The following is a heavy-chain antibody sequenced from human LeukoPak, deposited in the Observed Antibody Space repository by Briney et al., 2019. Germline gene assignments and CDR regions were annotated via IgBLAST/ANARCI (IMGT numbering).Heavy chain of an antibody. J-gene: IGHJ6*02. CDR3: ARDPGYRRFGGSYYYYYGMDV. D-gene: IGHD3-3*01. CDR1: GGTFSSYA. Sequence: SVKVSCKASGGTFSSYAISWVRQAPGQGLEWMGGIIPIFGTANYAQKFQGRVTITADESTSTAYMEPSSLRSEDTAVYYCARDPGYRRFGGSYYYYYGMDVWGQGTTITVSS. V-gene: IGHV1-69*01. CDR2: IIPIFGTA.